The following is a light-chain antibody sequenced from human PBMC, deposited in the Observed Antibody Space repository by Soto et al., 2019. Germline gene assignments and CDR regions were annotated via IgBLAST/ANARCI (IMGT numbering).Light chain of an antibody. CDR1: QSVLYSSNNKNY. Sequence: DIVMTQSPDSLAVSLGERATINCKSSQSVLYSSNNKNYLAWYQQSPGQPPKLLIYWASARKSGVPDRFSGSGSGTDFTLTISSLQAEDVAVYYCQQRSNWLLTFGGGTKVEIK. CDR2: WAS. J-gene: IGKJ4*01. V-gene: IGKV4-1*01. CDR3: QQRSNWLLT.